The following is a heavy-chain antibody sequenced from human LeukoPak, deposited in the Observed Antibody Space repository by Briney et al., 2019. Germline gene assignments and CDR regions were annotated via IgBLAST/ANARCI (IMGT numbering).Heavy chain of an antibody. V-gene: IGHV3-9*01. J-gene: IGHJ4*02. CDR3: ARDPLYSSGWYYFDY. CDR2: ISWNSGSI. D-gene: IGHD6-19*01. CDR1: GFTFDDYA. Sequence: GGSLRLSCAASGFTFDDYAMHWVRQAPGKGLEWVSGISWNSGSIGYVDSMKGRFTISRDNAKNSLYLQMNSLRAEDTAVYYCARDPLYSSGWYYFDYWGQGTLVTVSS.